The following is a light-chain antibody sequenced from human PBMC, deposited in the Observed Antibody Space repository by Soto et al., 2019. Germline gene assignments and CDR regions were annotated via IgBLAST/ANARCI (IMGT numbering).Light chain of an antibody. J-gene: IGKJ3*01. Sequence: EIVLTQSPATLSLSPGERATLSCRASQSVSSYLAWYQQKPGQAPRLLIYDASNRATGIPARFSGSGSGTDFTLTISSLEPEDFAVYYCQQRSNWPPGFTLGPATKVDIK. V-gene: IGKV3-11*01. CDR2: DAS. CDR3: QQRSNWPPGFT. CDR1: QSVSSY.